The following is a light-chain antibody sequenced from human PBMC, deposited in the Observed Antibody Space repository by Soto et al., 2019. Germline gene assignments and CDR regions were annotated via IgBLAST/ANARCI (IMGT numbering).Light chain of an antibody. CDR1: SGHSRYT. J-gene: IGLJ7*01. V-gene: IGLV4-60*03. CDR3: ETWDSNGRI. CDR2: VEGSGSY. Sequence: QLVLTQSSSASASLGSSVKLTCTLSSGHSRYTIAWHQQQPGKAPRYLMKVEGSGSYNRGSGVPDRFSGSSSGADRYLAISIHQPGDEADYYCETWDSNGRIFGGGTQLTVL.